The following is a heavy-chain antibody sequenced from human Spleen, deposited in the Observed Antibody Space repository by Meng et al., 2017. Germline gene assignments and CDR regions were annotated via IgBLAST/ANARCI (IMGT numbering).Heavy chain of an antibody. CDR3: ARGPTTMAHDFDY. V-gene: IGHV4-34*01. D-gene: IGHD4-11*01. CDR1: GGSFSDYY. CDR2: INHSGST. Sequence: QVQPQQWGAGLLKPSETLSLTCVVSGGSFSDYYWSWIRQPPGKGLEWIGEINHSGSTNYNPSLESRATISVDTSQNNLSLKLSSVTAAGSAVYYCARGPTTMAHDFDYWGQGTLVTVSS. J-gene: IGHJ4*02.